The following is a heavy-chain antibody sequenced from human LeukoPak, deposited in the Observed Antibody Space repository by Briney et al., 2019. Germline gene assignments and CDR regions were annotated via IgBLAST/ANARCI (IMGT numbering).Heavy chain of an antibody. V-gene: IGHV3-23*01. CDR1: GFTFSSYA. CDR2: ISGGGAIT. J-gene: IGHJ4*02. Sequence: RAGGSLRLSCAASGFTFSSYAMSWVRQAPGKGLEWVSAISGGGAITFYADSVKGRFTISRDNSKNTLYLQMNSVRAEDTAVYYCARDPMTTDTFYFDYWGQGTLVTVSS. D-gene: IGHD4-17*01. CDR3: ARDPMTTDTFYFDY.